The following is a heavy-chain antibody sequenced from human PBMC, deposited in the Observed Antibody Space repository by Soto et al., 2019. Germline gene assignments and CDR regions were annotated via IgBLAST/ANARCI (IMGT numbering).Heavy chain of an antibody. CDR3: AKAGDHDSSGYPGLYYYGMDV. Sequence: GGSLRLSCAASGFTFSSYGMHWVRQAPGKGLEWVAVISYDGSNKYYADSVKGRFTISRDNPKNTLYLQMNSLRAEDTAVYYCAKAGDHDSSGYPGLYYYGMDVWAQVTRAIVCS. V-gene: IGHV3-30*18. CDR2: ISYDGSNK. J-gene: IGHJ6*02. D-gene: IGHD3-22*01. CDR1: GFTFSSYG.